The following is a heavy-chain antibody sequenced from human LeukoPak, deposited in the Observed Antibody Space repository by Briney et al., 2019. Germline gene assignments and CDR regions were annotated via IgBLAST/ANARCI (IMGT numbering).Heavy chain of an antibody. CDR1: GFTFSNAW. J-gene: IGHJ4*02. CDR3: THYSSGWY. D-gene: IGHD6-19*01. V-gene: IGHV3-15*01. CDR2: IRPKIEGGTA. Sequence: PGVSLRLSCAASGFTFSNAWMSWVRQAPGKGREWVGRIRPKIEGGTADYGEPVKGRFIISRDDSKNTLYLQMYSLKIEETAMYYCTHYSSGWYLGQGTLVTVSS.